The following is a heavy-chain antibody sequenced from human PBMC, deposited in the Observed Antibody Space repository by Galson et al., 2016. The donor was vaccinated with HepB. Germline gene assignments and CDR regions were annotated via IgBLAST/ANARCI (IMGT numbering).Heavy chain of an antibody. CDR3: ARGGYCANGICARLDY. J-gene: IGHJ4*02. V-gene: IGHV1-3*01. Sequence: SVKVSCKASGYTFSNYDMHWVRQAPGQRLEWMGWINAGTDSTNYSQKFQGRVTITRDTSASTAYMELISLRSEDTAVYFFARGGYCANGICARLDYWGQGTLVTVSS. CDR2: INAGTDST. CDR1: GYTFSNYD. D-gene: IGHD2-8*01.